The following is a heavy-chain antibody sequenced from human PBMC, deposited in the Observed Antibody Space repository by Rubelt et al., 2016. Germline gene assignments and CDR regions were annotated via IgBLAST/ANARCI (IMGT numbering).Heavy chain of an antibody. CDR2: IFHDGST. D-gene: IGHD5-12*01. J-gene: IGHJ4*02. V-gene: IGHV4-59*01. CDR3: ASLGSAYDLSFDY. Sequence: QVQLLESGPGLVKPSETLSLTCNVSGASIRTYYWNWIRQSPGKALEWIGHIFHDGSTTYNPSLKSRVAMSVDMSKNLFSLKLMSVTAADTAVYYCASLGSAYDLSFDYWGRGTLVTVSS. CDR1: GASIRTYY.